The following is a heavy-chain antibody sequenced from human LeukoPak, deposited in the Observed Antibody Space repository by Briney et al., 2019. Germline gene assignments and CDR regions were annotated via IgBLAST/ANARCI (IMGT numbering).Heavy chain of an antibody. D-gene: IGHD3-16*02. Sequence: PGGSLRLSCAASGFTVSSNYMSWVRQAPGKGLEWGSVIYSGGSTYYADSVKGRFTISRDNSKNTLYPQMNSLRAEDTAVYYCARVPLRLGELSPFPWGQGTLVTVSS. J-gene: IGHJ5*02. CDR1: GFTVSSNY. CDR2: IYSGGST. V-gene: IGHV3-53*01. CDR3: ARVPLRLGELSPFP.